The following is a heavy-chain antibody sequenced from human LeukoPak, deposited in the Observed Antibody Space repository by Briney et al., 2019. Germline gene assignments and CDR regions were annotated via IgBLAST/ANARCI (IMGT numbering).Heavy chain of an antibody. Sequence: SVKVSCKASGGTFSSYAISWVRQAPGQGLEWMGGIIPIFGTANYAQKFQGRVTITADKSTSTAYMELSSLRSEDTAVYYCAREAIVVVVAATDSRTPNWFDPWGQGTLVTVSS. V-gene: IGHV1-69*06. CDR2: IIPIFGTA. D-gene: IGHD2-15*01. CDR1: GGTFSSYA. J-gene: IGHJ5*02. CDR3: AREAIVVVVAATDSRTPNWFDP.